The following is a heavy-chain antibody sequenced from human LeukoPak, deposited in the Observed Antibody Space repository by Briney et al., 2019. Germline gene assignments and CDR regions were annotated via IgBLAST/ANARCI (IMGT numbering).Heavy chain of an antibody. Sequence: GASVKVSCKASGYTFTSYGISWVRQAPGQGLEWVGWISAYNGNTNYAQKLQGRVTMTTDTSTSTAYMELRSLRSDDTAVYYCARDRPYYYDSSGYKFDYWGQGTLVTVSS. D-gene: IGHD3-22*01. J-gene: IGHJ4*02. CDR2: ISAYNGNT. CDR1: GYTFTSYG. CDR3: ARDRPYYYDSSGYKFDY. V-gene: IGHV1-18*01.